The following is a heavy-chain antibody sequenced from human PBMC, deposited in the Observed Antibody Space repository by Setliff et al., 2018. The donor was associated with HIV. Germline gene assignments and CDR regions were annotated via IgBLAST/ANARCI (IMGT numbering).Heavy chain of an antibody. CDR2: ISAYNGNT. J-gene: IGHJ3*01. CDR3: ARDQAYYYDDSGFNKGPFDAFDF. Sequence: ASVKVSCKASGYTFTSYGITWVRQAPGQGLDWMGWISAYNGNTNYAQKFQGRVTMTRDTSTSTVYMELSSLRSEDTAVYYCARDQAYYYDDSGFNKGPFDAFDFWGLGTMVTVSS. CDR1: GYTFTSYG. D-gene: IGHD3-22*01. V-gene: IGHV1-18*01.